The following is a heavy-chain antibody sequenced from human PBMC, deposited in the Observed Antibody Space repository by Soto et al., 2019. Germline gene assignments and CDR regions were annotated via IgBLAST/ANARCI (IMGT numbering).Heavy chain of an antibody. Sequence: GGSLRLSCAASGFTFSSYSMNWVRQAPGKGLEWVSSISSSSSYIYYADSVKGRFTISRDNAKNSLYLQMNSLRAEDTAVYYCARDTLSSCWYGGREYGMDVWGQGTTVTVSS. CDR1: GFTFSSYS. CDR2: ISSSSSYI. J-gene: IGHJ6*02. D-gene: IGHD6-13*01. CDR3: ARDTLSSCWYGGREYGMDV. V-gene: IGHV3-21*01.